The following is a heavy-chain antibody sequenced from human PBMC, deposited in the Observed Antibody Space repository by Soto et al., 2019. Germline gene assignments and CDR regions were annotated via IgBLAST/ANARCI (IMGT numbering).Heavy chain of an antibody. CDR3: AKDGSGSYYNN. D-gene: IGHD3-10*01. Sequence: EVQLLESGGGLVQPGGSLRLSCAASGFTFSSYAMSWVRQAPGKGLEWVSAISGSGGSTYYADSVKGQFTISRDNSKNTLYIQMNSLRAEDTAVYYCAKDGSGSYYNNWGQGTLVTVSS. CDR2: ISGSGGST. V-gene: IGHV3-23*01. J-gene: IGHJ4*02. CDR1: GFTFSSYA.